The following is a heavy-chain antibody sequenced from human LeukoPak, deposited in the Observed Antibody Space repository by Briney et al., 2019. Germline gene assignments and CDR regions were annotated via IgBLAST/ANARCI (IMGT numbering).Heavy chain of an antibody. J-gene: IGHJ4*02. CDR2: ISTSGTT. D-gene: IGHD6-19*01. V-gene: IGHV4-4*07. Sequence: SETLSLTCTVSGGSINNYCWSWIRQPAGKGLAWVGHISTSGTTNYNPSPKSRVTISVDSSNNQFSLRLSSATAADTAVYFCARDRGVTVPGRRLDFWGQGTLVTVSS. CDR1: GGSINNYC. CDR3: ARDRGVTVPGRRLDF.